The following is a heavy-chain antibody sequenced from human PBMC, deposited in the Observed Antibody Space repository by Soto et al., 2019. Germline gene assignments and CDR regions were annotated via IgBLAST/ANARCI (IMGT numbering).Heavy chain of an antibody. J-gene: IGHJ6*02. CDR2: IIPILGIA. CDR1: GGTFSSYT. Sequence: SVKVSCKASGGTFSSYTISWVRQAPGQGLEWMGRIIPILGIANYAQKFQGRVTIPAEKPTSTAYMELSSLRFEDTAVYYWARDRPLYYYYGMDVWGQGTTFPVSS. CDR3: ARDRPLYYYYGMDV. V-gene: IGHV1-69*04.